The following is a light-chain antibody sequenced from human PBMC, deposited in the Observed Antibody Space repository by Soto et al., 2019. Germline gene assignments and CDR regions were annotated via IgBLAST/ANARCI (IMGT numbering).Light chain of an antibody. J-gene: IGKJ1*01. V-gene: IGKV1-5*03. CDR3: QQYNSYSWT. Sequence: DIQMTQSPPTLSASVEDRVTITCRASQTISTWLAWYQQKPGKAPKLLIYKASKLENGVPSRFGGSGSGTEFTLTISSLQPDDFATYYCQQYNSYSWTFGQGTKVDIK. CDR2: KAS. CDR1: QTISTW.